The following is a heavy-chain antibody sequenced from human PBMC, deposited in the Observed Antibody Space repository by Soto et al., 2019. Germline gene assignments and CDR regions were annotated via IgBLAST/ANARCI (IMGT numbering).Heavy chain of an antibody. V-gene: IGHV5-51*01. CDR1: GYTFSNFW. Sequence: PVGSLKISGHCSGYTFSNFWIAWVRQFPLKGLEYMGIIYPGDSETRYSPSFHGKVTISADRSIGTAYLQWSSLEASDSAFYFCARSPRSSPYFDSWGQGALVTVSS. D-gene: IGHD6-13*01. CDR2: IYPGDSET. CDR3: ARSPRSSPYFDS. J-gene: IGHJ4*02.